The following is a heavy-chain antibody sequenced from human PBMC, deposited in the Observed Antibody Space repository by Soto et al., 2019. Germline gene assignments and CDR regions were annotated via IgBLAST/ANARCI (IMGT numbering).Heavy chain of an antibody. D-gene: IGHD6-6*01. CDR1: GDSVSSNSAA. V-gene: IGHV6-1*01. Sequence: SQTLSLTCAISGDSVSSNSAAWNWIRQSPSRGLEWLGRTYYRSKWYNDYAVSVKSRITINPDTPKNQFSLQLNSVTPEDTAVYYCARDVFEYSSSSPYYYYGMDVWGQGTTVTVSS. CDR2: TYYRSKWYN. J-gene: IGHJ6*02. CDR3: ARDVFEYSSSSPYYYYGMDV.